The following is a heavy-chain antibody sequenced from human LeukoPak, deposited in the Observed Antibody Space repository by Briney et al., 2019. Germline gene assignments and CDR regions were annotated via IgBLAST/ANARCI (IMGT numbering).Heavy chain of an antibody. V-gene: IGHV3-23*01. CDR2: IPGSGDST. D-gene: IGHD6-19*01. CDR1: GFTFSGYA. CDR3: AKLYSSGWYVADY. Sequence: GGSLRLSCTASGFTFSGYAMSWVRQAPGKGLEWVSTIPGSGDSTFYADSVKGRFTISRDNSKNTLFLHMTSLRAEDTAVYYCAKLYSSGWYVADYWGQGTLVTVSS. J-gene: IGHJ4*02.